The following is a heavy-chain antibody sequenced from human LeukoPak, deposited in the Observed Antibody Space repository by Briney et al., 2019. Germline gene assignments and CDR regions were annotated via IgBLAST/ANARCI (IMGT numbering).Heavy chain of an antibody. CDR3: ARDEPNYYDSSGYYGFGDC. J-gene: IGHJ4*02. D-gene: IGHD3-22*01. Sequence: KISCKASGGTFSSYAFSWVRQAPGQGVEWMGRILPILGIANYAQKFQGRVTITADKSTGTAYMELCSLRSEDTAVYYCARDEPNYYDSSGYYGFGDCWGQGTLVTVSS. CDR2: ILPILGIA. V-gene: IGHV1-69*04. CDR1: GGTFSSYA.